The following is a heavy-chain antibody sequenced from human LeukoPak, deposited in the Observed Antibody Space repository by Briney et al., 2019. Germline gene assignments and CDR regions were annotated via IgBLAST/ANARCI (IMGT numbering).Heavy chain of an antibody. CDR1: GGTFSSYA. V-gene: IGHV1-69*01. D-gene: IGHD1-20*01. CDR3: ARDSDNWNYFDY. J-gene: IGHJ4*02. CDR2: IIPIFGTA. Sequence: SVKVSCKASGGTFSSYAISWVRQAPGRGLEWMGGIIPIFGTANYAQKFQGRVTITADESTSTAYMELSSLRSEDTAVYYCARDSDNWNYFDYWGQGTLVTVSS.